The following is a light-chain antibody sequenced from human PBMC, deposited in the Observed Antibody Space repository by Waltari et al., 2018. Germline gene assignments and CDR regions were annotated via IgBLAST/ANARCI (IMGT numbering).Light chain of an antibody. Sequence: QSVLPQPPSASGTPGPRVTIPCSGSNSNIGRNHGYWYQHPPGTAPKHLLYKNDQRPSGVPDRFSGSKSGTSASLAISGLRSEDEADYYCATWDDRLSGWLFGGGTKLTAL. J-gene: IGLJ3*02. CDR2: KND. CDR1: NSNIGRNH. V-gene: IGLV1-47*01. CDR3: ATWDDRLSGWL.